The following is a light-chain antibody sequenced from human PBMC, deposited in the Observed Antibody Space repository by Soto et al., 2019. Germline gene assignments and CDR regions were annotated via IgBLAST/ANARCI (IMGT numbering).Light chain of an antibody. Sequence: IVLTQSPATLSLSPGKRATLSCRASQNISNYLIWYQQKPGQAPRLLIYGASSRATGIPDRFSGSGSGTDFTLTISRLGPEDFAVYYCQQYGSSPRTFGQGTKVDIK. J-gene: IGKJ1*01. CDR3: QQYGSSPRT. CDR1: QNISNY. CDR2: GAS. V-gene: IGKV3-20*01.